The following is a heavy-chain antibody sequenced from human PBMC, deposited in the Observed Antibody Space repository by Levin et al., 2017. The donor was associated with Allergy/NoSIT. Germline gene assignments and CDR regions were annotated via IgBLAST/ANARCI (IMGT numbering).Heavy chain of an antibody. V-gene: IGHV5-51*01. J-gene: IGHJ4*02. CDR2: IYPGDSDT. CDR1: GYSFTSYW. CDR3: ARHPISGLEIGGDFDY. Sequence: KVSCKGSGYSFTSYWIGWVRQMPGKGLEWMGIIYPGDSDTRYSPSFQGQVTISADKSISTAYLQWSSLKASDTAMYYCARHPISGLEIGGDFDYWGQGTLVTVSS. D-gene: IGHD1-26*01.